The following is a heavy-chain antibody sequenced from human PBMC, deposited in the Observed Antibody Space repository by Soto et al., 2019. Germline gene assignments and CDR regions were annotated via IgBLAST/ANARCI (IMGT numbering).Heavy chain of an antibody. J-gene: IGHJ6*03. D-gene: IGHD3-3*01. V-gene: IGHV3-74*01. CDR3: ARVLRPGYYYYYYMDV. CDR2: VSGDGSST. Sequence: PGGSLRLSCAASGFTFSSSWMHWARQAPGKGLVWVSRVSGDGSSTNYADSVKGRFTISRDNAKNSLYLQMNSLRAEDTAVYYCARVLRPGYYYYYYMDVWGKGTTVTVSS. CDR1: GFTFSSSW.